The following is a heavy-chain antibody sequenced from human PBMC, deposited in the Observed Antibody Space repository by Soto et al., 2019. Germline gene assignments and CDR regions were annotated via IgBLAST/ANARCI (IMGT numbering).Heavy chain of an antibody. CDR2: VIPLLSIS. V-gene: IGHV1-69*02. CDR3: ARGLQRSKSYYYYYMDV. CDR1: GDTFSNHS. Sequence: QVQLVQSGAEVKKPGSSVKVSCKASGDTFSNHSINWVRQARGQGLEWMGRVIPLLSISNYAQKFQGRVTITADRSTSTAYMELSSLRSEDTAMYYCARGLQRSKSYYYYYMDVWGKGTTVTVSS. D-gene: IGHD1-1*01. J-gene: IGHJ6*03.